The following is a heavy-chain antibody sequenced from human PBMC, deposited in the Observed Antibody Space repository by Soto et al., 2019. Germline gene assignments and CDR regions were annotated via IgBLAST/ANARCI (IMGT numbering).Heavy chain of an antibody. CDR3: AKVSTLGRKLEY. J-gene: IGHJ4*02. CDR1: GESVSSTTYS. Sequence: SEPLSLTCTVSGESVSSTTYSWTWIRQPPGKGLECIGYKSYSGSTNYNPALKSRVTISLDMSKNQFSLKLTSVTAADTAVYNCAKVSTLGRKLEYWGQGALVNVSS. D-gene: IGHD3-16*01. V-gene: IGHV4-61*01. CDR2: KSYSGST.